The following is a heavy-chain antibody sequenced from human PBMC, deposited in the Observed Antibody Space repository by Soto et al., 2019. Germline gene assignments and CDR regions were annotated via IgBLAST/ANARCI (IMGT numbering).Heavy chain of an antibody. V-gene: IGHV3-48*02. CDR3: ARDGGISGSYSDWFDP. CDR1: GFTFSSYS. J-gene: IGHJ5*02. D-gene: IGHD1-26*01. Sequence: WGSLRLSCAASGFTFSSYSMNWVRQAPGKGLEWVSYISSSSSTIYYADSVKGRFTISRDNAKNSLYLQMNSLRDEDTAVYYCARDGGISGSYSDWFDPWGQGTLVTVSS. CDR2: ISSSSSTI.